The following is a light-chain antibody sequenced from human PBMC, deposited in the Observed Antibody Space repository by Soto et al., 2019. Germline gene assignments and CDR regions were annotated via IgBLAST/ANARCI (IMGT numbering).Light chain of an antibody. CDR3: QQANSLPVT. Sequence: DIQLTQSPSSVSASVGDRVTLTCRASQGISNWLAWYQQKPGKAPKLLIYAASTLQGGVPSRFSGSFSGTDFTLTITSLQAEDVATYFCQQANSLPVTFGHGTKLEIK. V-gene: IGKV1-12*01. CDR1: QGISNW. J-gene: IGKJ2*01. CDR2: AAS.